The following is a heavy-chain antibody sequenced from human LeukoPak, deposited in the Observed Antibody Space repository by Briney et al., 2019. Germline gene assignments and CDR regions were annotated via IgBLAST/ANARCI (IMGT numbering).Heavy chain of an antibody. D-gene: IGHD5-12*01. CDR3: ARDSEYSGYDLGGDFDY. V-gene: IGHV3-30*02. CDR1: GFTFSSYG. J-gene: IGHJ4*02. CDR2: IRYDGSNK. Sequence: PGGSLRLSCAASGFTFSSYGMHWVRQAPGKGLEWVAFIRYDGSNKYYADSVKGRFTISRDNSKNTLYLQMNSLRAEDTAVYYCARDSEYSGYDLGGDFDYWGQGTLVTVSS.